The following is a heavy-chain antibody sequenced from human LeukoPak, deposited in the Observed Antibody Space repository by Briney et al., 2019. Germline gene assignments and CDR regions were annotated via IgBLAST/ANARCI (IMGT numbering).Heavy chain of an antibody. CDR3: ARTAFSGYYDSSGYYQASYFDY. CDR2: IYYSGST. D-gene: IGHD3-22*01. CDR1: GGSISSYY. Sequence: PSETPSLTCTVSGGSISSYYWSWIRQPPGKGLEWIGYIYYSGSTNYNPSLKSRVTISVDTSKNQFSLKLSSVTAADTAVYYCARTAFSGYYDSSGYYQASYFDYWGQGTLVTVSS. V-gene: IGHV4-59*01. J-gene: IGHJ4*02.